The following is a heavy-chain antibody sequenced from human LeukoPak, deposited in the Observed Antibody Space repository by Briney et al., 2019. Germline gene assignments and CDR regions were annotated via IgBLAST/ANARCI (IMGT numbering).Heavy chain of an antibody. J-gene: IGHJ4*02. V-gene: IGHV3-48*03. CDR3: ARDLYYYGSGNYVPGFPDY. Sequence: PGGSLRLSCAASGSTFSIYEMNWVRQAPGQGLEWVSYISSSRSNTIYYADSVKGRFTISRDAAKNSLYLQMSSLRVEDTAVYYCARDLYYYGSGNYVPGFPDYWGQGTLVTVSS. CDR1: GSTFSIYE. D-gene: IGHD3-10*01. CDR2: ISSSRSNTI.